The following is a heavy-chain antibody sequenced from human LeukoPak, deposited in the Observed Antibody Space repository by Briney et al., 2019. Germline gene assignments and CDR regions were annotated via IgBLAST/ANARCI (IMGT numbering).Heavy chain of an antibody. CDR2: ISSSSNTI. Sequence: PGGSLRLSCAASGFTFNSYSMNWVRQAPGKGLEWVSYISSSSNTIYYADSVKGRFTISRDNAKNSLYLQMNSLRAEDTAVYYCAELGITMIGGVWGKGTTVTISS. V-gene: IGHV3-48*01. J-gene: IGHJ6*04. CDR1: GFTFNSYS. CDR3: AELGITMIGGV. D-gene: IGHD3-10*02.